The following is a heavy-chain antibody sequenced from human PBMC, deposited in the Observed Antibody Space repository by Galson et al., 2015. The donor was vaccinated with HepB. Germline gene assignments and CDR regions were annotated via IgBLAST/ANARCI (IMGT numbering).Heavy chain of an antibody. V-gene: IGHV3-30*02. D-gene: IGHD3-22*01. J-gene: IGHJ3*02. CDR2: IRYDGSNK. CDR3: AKDNYYDSSGYYYVGGADAFDI. Sequence: SLRLSCAASGFTFSSYGMHWVRQAPGKGLEWVAFIRYDGSNKYYADSVKGRFTISRDNSKNTLYLQMNSLRAEDTAVYYCAKDNYYDSSGYYYVGGADAFDIWGQGTMVTVSS. CDR1: GFTFSSYG.